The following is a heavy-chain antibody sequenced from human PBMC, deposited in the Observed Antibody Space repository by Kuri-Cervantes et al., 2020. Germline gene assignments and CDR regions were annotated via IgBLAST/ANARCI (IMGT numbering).Heavy chain of an antibody. Sequence: SETLSLTCAVYGGSFSGYYWSWIRQPPGKGLEWIGEINHSGSTNYNPSLKSRVIISVDTSKNQFSLKLSSVTAADTAVYYCARLGRAFDYWGQGTLVTVSS. CDR1: GGSFSGYY. CDR3: ARLGRAFDY. D-gene: IGHD5-24*01. CDR2: INHSGST. J-gene: IGHJ4*02. V-gene: IGHV4-34*01.